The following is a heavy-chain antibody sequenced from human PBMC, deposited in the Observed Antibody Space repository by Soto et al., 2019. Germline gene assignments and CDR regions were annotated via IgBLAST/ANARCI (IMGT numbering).Heavy chain of an antibody. CDR1: GYSFTNYW. J-gene: IGHJ4*02. D-gene: IGHD6-13*01. Sequence: PGESLKISCEGSGYSFTNYWVSWVRQMPGKGLEWMGRIDPSDSYTNYSPSFRGHVTISADRSISTAYLQWSSLKASDTAIYYCVRHENGYNSKWYVPRLAYWGQGTLVTVSS. V-gene: IGHV5-10-1*01. CDR2: IDPSDSYT. CDR3: VRHENGYNSKWYVPRLAY.